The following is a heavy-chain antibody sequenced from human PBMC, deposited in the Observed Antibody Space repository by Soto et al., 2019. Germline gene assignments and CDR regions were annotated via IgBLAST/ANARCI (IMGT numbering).Heavy chain of an antibody. CDR3: ARESEDLTSNFDY. CDR2: ISSTTNYI. CDR1: GFTFTRYS. J-gene: IGHJ4*02. V-gene: IGHV3-21*06. Sequence: PGGSLILSCAASGFTFTRYSMNWVRQAPGKGLEWVSSISSTTNYIYYGDSMKGRFTISRDNAKNSLYLEMNSLRAEDTAVYYCARESEDLTSNFDYWGQGTLVTVSS.